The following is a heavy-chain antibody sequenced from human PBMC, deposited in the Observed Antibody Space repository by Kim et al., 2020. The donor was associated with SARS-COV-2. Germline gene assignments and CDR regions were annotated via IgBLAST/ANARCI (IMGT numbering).Heavy chain of an antibody. D-gene: IGHD6-19*01. CDR1: GGTFSSYA. Sequence: SVKVSCKASGGTFSSYAISWVRQAPGQGLEWMGRIIPILGIANYAQKFQGRVTITADKSTSTAYMELSSLRSEDTAVYYCARFLPQHFEQWLPGGYFDYWGQGTLVTVSS. J-gene: IGHJ4*02. CDR2: IIPILGIA. V-gene: IGHV1-69*04. CDR3: ARFLPQHFEQWLPGGYFDY.